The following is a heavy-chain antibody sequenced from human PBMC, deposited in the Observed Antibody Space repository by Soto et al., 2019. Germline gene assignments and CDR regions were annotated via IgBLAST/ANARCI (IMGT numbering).Heavy chain of an antibody. J-gene: IGHJ6*02. Sequence: SVKGSCKASGGTFSSYAISWVRQAPGQGLEWMGGIIPIFGTANYAQKFQGRVTITADESTSTAYMELSSLRSEDTAVYYCARAVLGYCSSTSCYPHYYYYGMDFWGQGTTVTSP. D-gene: IGHD2-2*01. CDR3: ARAVLGYCSSTSCYPHYYYYGMDF. V-gene: IGHV1-69*13. CDR2: IIPIFGTA. CDR1: GGTFSSYA.